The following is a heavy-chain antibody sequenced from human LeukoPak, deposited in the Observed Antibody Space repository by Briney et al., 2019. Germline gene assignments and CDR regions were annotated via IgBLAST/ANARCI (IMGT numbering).Heavy chain of an antibody. Sequence: ASVKVSCKASGYTFTSYGISWVRQAPGQGLEWMGWISAYNGNTNYAQKLQGRVTMTTDTSTSTAYMELRSLRSDDTAVYYCARDLGIFGVVIKPGFDYWGQGTLVTVSS. D-gene: IGHD3-3*01. V-gene: IGHV1-18*01. J-gene: IGHJ4*02. CDR3: ARDLGIFGVVIKPGFDY. CDR2: ISAYNGNT. CDR1: GYTFTSYG.